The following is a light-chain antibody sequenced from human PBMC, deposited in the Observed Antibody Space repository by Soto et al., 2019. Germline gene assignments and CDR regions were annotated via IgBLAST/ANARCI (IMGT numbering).Light chain of an antibody. V-gene: IGKV1-9*01. CDR3: QQYNNWPPIT. J-gene: IGKJ5*01. CDR2: AAS. CDR1: HGISSY. Sequence: DMQMTQSPSTPAASVGDRVTITFRASHGISSYLAWYQQKPGKALKLLIYAASTLQSGVPSRFSGSGSGTDFTLTIRSLQSEDLAVYYCQQYNNWPPITFGQGQR.